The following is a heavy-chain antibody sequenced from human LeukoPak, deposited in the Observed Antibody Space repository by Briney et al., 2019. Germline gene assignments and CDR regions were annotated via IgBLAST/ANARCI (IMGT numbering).Heavy chain of an antibody. CDR1: GGSISSHY. CDR3: ARRGASQLKYYYYYMDV. J-gene: IGHJ6*03. V-gene: IGHV4-59*08. D-gene: IGHD1-26*01. CDR2: ISYSGST. Sequence: PSETLSLTCAVSGGSISSHYWSWIRQPPGKGLEWIGYISYSGSTNYNPSLKSRVTISVDTSKNQFSLKLSSVTAADTAVYYCARRGASQLKYYYYYMDVWGKGTTVTVSS.